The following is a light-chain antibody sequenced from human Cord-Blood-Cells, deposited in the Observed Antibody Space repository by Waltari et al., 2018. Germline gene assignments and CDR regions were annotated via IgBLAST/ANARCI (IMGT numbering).Light chain of an antibody. V-gene: IGLV2-23*01. CDR1: SSDVGRYNL. CDR3: CSYAGSSTV. J-gene: IGLJ3*02. Sequence: QSALTQPASVSGSPGQSITISCTGTSSDVGRYNLVSWYQQHPGKAPKLMIYEGSKRPSGVSNRFSGSKSGNTASLTIAGIQAEDEADYYCCSYAGSSTVFGGGTKLTVL. CDR2: EGS.